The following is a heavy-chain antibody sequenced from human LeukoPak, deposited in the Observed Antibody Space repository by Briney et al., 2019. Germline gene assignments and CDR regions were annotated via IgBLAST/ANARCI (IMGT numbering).Heavy chain of an antibody. CDR2: IYGSGST. CDR1: GGSIRIYY. CDR3: ESLTTAEAFDI. V-gene: IGHV4-59*01. D-gene: IGHD4/OR15-4a*01. J-gene: IGHJ3*02. Sequence: SETLSLTCTLSGGSIRIYYWSWLREPPGEGLEWGGYIYGSGSTNYNPYLKSRVTISVDTSKNQFSLKLSAVTAADAAVDFCESLTTAEAFDIWGQGTMVTVSP.